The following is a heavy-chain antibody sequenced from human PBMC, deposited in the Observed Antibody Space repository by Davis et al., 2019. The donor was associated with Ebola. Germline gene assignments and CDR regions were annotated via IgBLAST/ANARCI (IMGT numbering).Heavy chain of an antibody. D-gene: IGHD3-10*01. CDR2: INPSGGST. Sequence: ASVKVSCKASGYTFTSYYMHWVRQAPGQGLEWMGIINPSGGSTSYAQKFQGRVTMTRDTSTSTVYMELSSLRSEDTAVYYCARDSSRGSGSYYLDYWGQGTLVTVSS. CDR3: ARDSSRGSGSYYLDY. J-gene: IGHJ4*02. CDR1: GYTFTSYY. V-gene: IGHV1-46*01.